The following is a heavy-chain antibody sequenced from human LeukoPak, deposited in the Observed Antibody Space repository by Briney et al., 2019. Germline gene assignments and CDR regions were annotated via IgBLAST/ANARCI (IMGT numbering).Heavy chain of an antibody. V-gene: IGHV4-59*11. Sequence: SETLSLTCTVSGGSISSHYWSWIRQPPGKGLEWIGYIYYSGSTNYNPSLKSRVTISVDTSKIQFSLKLSSVTAADTAVYYCARDVKRYDSSGYYGYYFDYWGQGTLVTVSS. CDR1: GGSISSHY. CDR3: ARDVKRYDSSGYYGYYFDY. D-gene: IGHD3-22*01. J-gene: IGHJ4*02. CDR2: IYYSGST.